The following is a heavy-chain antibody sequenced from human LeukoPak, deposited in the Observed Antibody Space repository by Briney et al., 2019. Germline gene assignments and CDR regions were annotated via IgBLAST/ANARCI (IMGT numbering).Heavy chain of an antibody. CDR2: IDWDDDK. CDR1: GFSLSTARMR. CDR3: ARTISVTDYFDY. D-gene: IGHD2-2*02. J-gene: IGHJ4*02. Sequence: SGPALVEPTQSLTLTCTFSGFSLSTARMRVSWIRQPPGKALEWLARIDWDDDKFYKTSLKTRLTISKDTSKNQVILIMTNMDPVDTATYYCARTISVTDYFDYWGPGTLVTVSS. V-gene: IGHV2-70*04.